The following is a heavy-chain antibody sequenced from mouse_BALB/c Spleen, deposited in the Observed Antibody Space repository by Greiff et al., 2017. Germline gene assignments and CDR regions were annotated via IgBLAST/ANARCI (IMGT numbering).Heavy chain of an antibody. J-gene: IGHJ4*01. CDR3: ARLKPHAMDY. Sequence: QVQLQQSGAELVRPGSSVRISCKASGYAFSSYWMNWVKQRPGQGLEWIGQIYPGDGDTNYNGKFKGKATLTADKSSSTAYMQLSSLTSEDSAVYFCARLKPHAMDYWGQGTSVTVSS. CDR2: IYPGDGDT. V-gene: IGHV1-80*01. CDR1: GYAFSSYW.